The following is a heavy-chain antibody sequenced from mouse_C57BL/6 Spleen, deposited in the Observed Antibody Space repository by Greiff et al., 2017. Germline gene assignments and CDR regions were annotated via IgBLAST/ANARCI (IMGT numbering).Heavy chain of an antibody. D-gene: IGHD2-1*01. V-gene: IGHV5-4*01. Sequence: EVQGVESGGGLVKPGGSLKLSCAASGFTFSSYAMSWVRQTPEKRLEWVATISDGGSYTYYPDNVKGRFTISRDNAKNNLYLQMSHLKSEDTAMYYCARDGGYGNYQFAYWGQGTLVTVSA. J-gene: IGHJ3*01. CDR3: ARDGGYGNYQFAY. CDR1: GFTFSSYA. CDR2: ISDGGSYT.